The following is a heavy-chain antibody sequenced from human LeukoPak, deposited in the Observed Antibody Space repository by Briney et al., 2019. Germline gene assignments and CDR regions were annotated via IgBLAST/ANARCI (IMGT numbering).Heavy chain of an antibody. J-gene: IGHJ4*02. CDR2: INTNTGNP. V-gene: IGHV7-4-1*02. CDR3: ARADDQEPPVAATFDY. CDR1: GYTFTSYA. D-gene: IGHD2-15*01. Sequence: SVKVSCKASGYTFTSYAMNWVRQAPGQGLEWMGWINTNTGNPTYAQGFTGRFVFSLDTSVSTAYLQISSLKAGDTAVYYCARADDQEPPVAATFDYWGQGTLVTVSS.